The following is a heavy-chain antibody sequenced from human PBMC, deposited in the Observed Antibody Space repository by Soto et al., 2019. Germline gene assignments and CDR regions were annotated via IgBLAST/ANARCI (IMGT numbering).Heavy chain of an antibody. CDR2: ISAYNGNT. V-gene: IGHV1-18*04. J-gene: IGHJ4*02. CDR1: GYTFTSYG. Sequence: VASVKVSCKAPGYTFTSYGISWVRQAPGQGLEWMGWISAYNGNTNYAQKLQGRVTMTTDTSTSTAYMELRSLRSDYTAVYYCARDPPFGYSSGWPMGLPDYWGQGTLVTVSS. D-gene: IGHD6-19*01. CDR3: ARDPPFGYSSGWPMGLPDY.